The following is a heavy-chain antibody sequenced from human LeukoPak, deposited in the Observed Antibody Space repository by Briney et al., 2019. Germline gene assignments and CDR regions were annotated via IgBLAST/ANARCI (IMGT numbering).Heavy chain of an antibody. CDR1: GFAFSSYW. CDR2: IKQDGGEK. D-gene: IGHD1-26*01. CDR3: ARLGGSYYTY. V-gene: IGHV3-7*01. Sequence: GGSLRLSGVASGFAFSSYWMSWVRQAPGKGLEWVANIKQDGGEKYYVDSVKGRFTISRDNAKNSLFLQMNSLRVEDTAVYYCARLGGSYYTYWGQGTLVTVSS. J-gene: IGHJ4*02.